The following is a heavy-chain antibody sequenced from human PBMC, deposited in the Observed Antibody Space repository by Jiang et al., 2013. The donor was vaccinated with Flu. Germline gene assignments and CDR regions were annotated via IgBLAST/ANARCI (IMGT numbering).Heavy chain of an antibody. CDR2: IGAAGDT. Sequence: SAIGAAGDTYYPGSVKGRFTISRENAKNSLYLQMNSLRAGDTAVYYCARSISGWYHHDAFDIWGQGTMVTVSS. J-gene: IGHJ3*02. D-gene: IGHD6-19*01. CDR3: ARSISGWYHHDAFDI. V-gene: IGHV3-13*01.